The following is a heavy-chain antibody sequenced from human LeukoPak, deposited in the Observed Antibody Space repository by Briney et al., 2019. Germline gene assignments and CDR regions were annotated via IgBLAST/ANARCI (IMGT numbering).Heavy chain of an antibody. J-gene: IGHJ4*02. D-gene: IGHD3-16*02. CDR1: GYTFTSYG. Sequence: SVKVSCKASGYTFTSYGISWVRQAPGQGLEWMGGIIPIFGTVNYAQKFQGRVTITTDESTSTAYMELSSLRSEDTAVYYCARARSPGIVYYFDYWGQGTLVTVSS. CDR3: ARARSPGIVYYFDY. CDR2: IIPIFGTV. V-gene: IGHV1-69*05.